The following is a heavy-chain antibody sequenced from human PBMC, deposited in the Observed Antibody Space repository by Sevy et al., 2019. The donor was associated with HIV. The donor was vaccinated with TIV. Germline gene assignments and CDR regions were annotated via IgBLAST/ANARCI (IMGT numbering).Heavy chain of an antibody. CDR1: GFTFSDHY. J-gene: IGHJ4*02. Sequence: GGSLRLSCAASGFTFSDHYMEWVRQAPGKGLEWVGRTRNKADSYTTEYAASVKGRFTISRDDSKNSLYLQMNSLKTEDTAVYYCATHAGIAAAGRVFDYWARDPWSSSPQ. V-gene: IGHV3-72*01. D-gene: IGHD6-13*01. CDR2: TRNKADSYTT. CDR3: ATHAGIAAAGRVFDY.